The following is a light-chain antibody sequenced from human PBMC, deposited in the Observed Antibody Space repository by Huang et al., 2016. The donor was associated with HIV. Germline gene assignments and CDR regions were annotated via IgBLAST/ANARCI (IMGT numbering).Light chain of an antibody. V-gene: IGKV3-20*01. J-gene: IGKJ2*01. CDR3: QQYGSSSYT. CDR1: QSVSSSD. Sequence: EIVLTQSPGTLSLSPGERATLSCRASQSVSSSDLAWYQQKPGQAPRLLSYGASSRATGIPDRFSGSGSGTDFTLTISRLEPEDFAVYYCQQYGSSSYTFGQGTKLEIK. CDR2: GAS.